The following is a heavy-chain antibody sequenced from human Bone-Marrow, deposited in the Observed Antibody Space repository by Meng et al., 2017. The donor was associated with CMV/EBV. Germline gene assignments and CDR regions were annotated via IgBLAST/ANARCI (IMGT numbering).Heavy chain of an antibody. Sequence: GGSLRLSCAASGFTFSSYEMNWVRQAPGKGLEWVSYISSSGSTIYYADSVKGRFTISRDNAKNSLYLQMNSLRAEDTAVYYCTTEFDCTNGVCYTPNDPYFDYWGQGTLVTVSS. V-gene: IGHV3-48*03. CDR3: TTEFDCTNGVCYTPNDPYFDY. J-gene: IGHJ4*02. D-gene: IGHD2-8*01. CDR1: GFTFSSYE. CDR2: ISSSGSTI.